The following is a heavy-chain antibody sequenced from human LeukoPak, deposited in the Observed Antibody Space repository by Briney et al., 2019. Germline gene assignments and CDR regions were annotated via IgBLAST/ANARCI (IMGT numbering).Heavy chain of an antibody. V-gene: IGHV4-34*01. CDR1: GGSFSGYY. CDR3: ARIYSSSWYVPNGY. CDR2: INHSGST. D-gene: IGHD6-13*01. Sequence: SETLSLTCAVYGGSFSGYYWSWIRQPPGKGLEWIGEINHSGSTNYNPSLKSRVTISVDTSKNQFSLKLSSVTAADTAVYYCARIYSSSWYVPNGYWGQGTLVTVSS. J-gene: IGHJ4*02.